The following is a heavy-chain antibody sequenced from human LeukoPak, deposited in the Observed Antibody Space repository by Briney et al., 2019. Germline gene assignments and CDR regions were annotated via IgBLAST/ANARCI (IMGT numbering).Heavy chain of an antibody. V-gene: IGHV3-23*01. CDR3: ARAEWSNWYFDL. CDR1: GFTFSSYA. Sequence: PGGSLRLSCAASGFTFSSYAMGWVRQAPRKGLEWVSAISGSGGSTYYADSVKGRFTISRDNSKNTLYLQMNSLRAEDTAVYYCARAEWSNWYFDLWGRGTLVTVSS. J-gene: IGHJ2*01. D-gene: IGHD3-3*01. CDR2: ISGSGGST.